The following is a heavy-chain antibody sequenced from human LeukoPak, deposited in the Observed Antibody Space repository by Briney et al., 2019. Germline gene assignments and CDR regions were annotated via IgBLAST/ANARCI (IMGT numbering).Heavy chain of an antibody. V-gene: IGHV3-23*01. CDR2: ITTPGGTT. CDR1: GLPFTNYG. Sequence: GRSLRLACVQAGLPFTNYGMSWVRQTPRKWLEYVSSITTPGGTTYCADSVKGRFFVSRDNSKNTAYVQSASLRVVYTAVYYCARTGGTKPNDAFDFWGQGTMVTVSS. D-gene: IGHD3/OR15-3a*01. J-gene: IGHJ3*01. CDR3: ARTGGTKPNDAFDF.